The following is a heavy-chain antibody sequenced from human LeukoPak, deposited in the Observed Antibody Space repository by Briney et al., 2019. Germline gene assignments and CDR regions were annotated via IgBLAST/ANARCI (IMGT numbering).Heavy chain of an antibody. J-gene: IGHJ4*02. Sequence: GGSLRLSCAASGFTFSDYYMSWIRQAPGKGLEWVSYISSSGSTIYYADSVKGRFTISRDNAKNSLYLQMNSLRAEDTAVYYCASTYGSGIRPNRGFIDYWGQGTLVTVSS. D-gene: IGHD3-10*01. CDR2: ISSSGSTI. V-gene: IGHV3-11*01. CDR3: ASTYGSGIRPNRGFIDY. CDR1: GFTFSDYY.